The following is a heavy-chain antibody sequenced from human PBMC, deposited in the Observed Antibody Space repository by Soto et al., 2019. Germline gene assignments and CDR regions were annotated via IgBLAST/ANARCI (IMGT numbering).Heavy chain of an antibody. D-gene: IGHD3-10*01. CDR1: GFTFSSYA. CDR3: ANARFLWFGGYYFDY. Sequence: EVQLLESGGGLVQPGGSLRLSCAASGFTFSSYAMSWVRQAPGKGLEWVSAISGSGGSTYYADSVKGRFTISRDNSKNPLYLQMNRLRAEDKDVYYCANARFLWFGGYYFDYWGQGTLVTVSS. CDR2: ISGSGGST. V-gene: IGHV3-23*01. J-gene: IGHJ4*02.